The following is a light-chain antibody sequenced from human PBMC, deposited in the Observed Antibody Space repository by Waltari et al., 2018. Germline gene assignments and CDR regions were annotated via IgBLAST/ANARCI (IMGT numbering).Light chain of an antibody. CDR3: QQCGSAPYT. CDR2: DAS. CDR1: QDITNY. J-gene: IGKJ2*01. Sequence: DIQMTQSPSSLSAYVVDRVTITCQASQDITNYLNWYQQKPGKAPKLLIYDASNLETGVPSRFSGSGSGTDFTFTISSLQPEDIATYYCQQCGSAPYTFGQGTMLEIK. V-gene: IGKV1-33*01.